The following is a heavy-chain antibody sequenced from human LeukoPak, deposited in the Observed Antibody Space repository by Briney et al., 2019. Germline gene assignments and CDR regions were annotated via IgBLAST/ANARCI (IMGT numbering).Heavy chain of an antibody. V-gene: IGHV4-39*01. D-gene: IGHD3-22*01. CDR2: IYYSGST. CDR1: GGSISSSSYY. J-gene: IGHJ6*03. Sequence: SETLSLTCTVSGGSISSSSYYWGWIRQPPGKGLEWIGGIYYSGSTYYNPSLKSRVTISVDTSKNQFSLKLSSVTAADTAVYYCASTNSSGYYKGYYYYMDVWGKGTTVTVSS. CDR3: ASTNSSGYYKGYYYYMDV.